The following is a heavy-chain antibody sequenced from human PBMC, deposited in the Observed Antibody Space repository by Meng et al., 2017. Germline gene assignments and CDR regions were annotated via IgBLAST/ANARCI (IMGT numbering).Heavy chain of an antibody. J-gene: IGHJ6*02. Sequence: SETLSLTCAVYGGSFSGYYWSWIRRPPGKGLEWIGEINHSGSTNYNPSLKSRVTISVDTSKNQFSLKLSSVTAADTAVYYCARMSLVVGATYDGYYYYYGMDVWGQGTTVTVSS. CDR2: INHSGST. CDR3: ARMSLVVGATYDGYYYYYGMDV. V-gene: IGHV4-34*01. CDR1: GGSFSGYY. D-gene: IGHD1-26*01.